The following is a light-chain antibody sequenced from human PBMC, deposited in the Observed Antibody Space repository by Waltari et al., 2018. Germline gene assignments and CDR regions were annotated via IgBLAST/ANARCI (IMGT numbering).Light chain of an antibody. CDR1: QSISKN. Sequence: DIQMTQSPSSLSASVGDRFTITCRASQSISKNLNWYQQKPGKAPKLLIYAASSLQSGVSSGFSGSGSGTHFTLTISSLRPEDFATYYCQQSYTTPYTFGQGTKLEIK. CDR2: AAS. V-gene: IGKV1-39*01. J-gene: IGKJ2*01. CDR3: QQSYTTPYT.